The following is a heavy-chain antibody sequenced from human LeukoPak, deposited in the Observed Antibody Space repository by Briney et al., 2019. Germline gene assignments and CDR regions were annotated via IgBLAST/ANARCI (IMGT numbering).Heavy chain of an antibody. CDR3: ARDLGYVDY. J-gene: IGHJ4*02. V-gene: IGHV3-7*03. CDR2: IKQDGSEK. D-gene: IGHD3-16*01. CDR1: GFTFSDYW. Sequence: GGSLRLSCAASGFTFSDYWMHWVRQAPGKGLEWVANIKQDGSEKYYVDSVKGRFTISRDNAKNSLYLQMNSLRAEDTAVYYCARDLGYVDYWGQGTLVTVSS.